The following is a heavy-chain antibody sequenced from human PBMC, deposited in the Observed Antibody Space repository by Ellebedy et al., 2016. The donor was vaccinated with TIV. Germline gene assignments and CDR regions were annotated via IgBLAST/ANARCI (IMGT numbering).Heavy chain of an antibody. CDR2: INKDGSEK. V-gene: IGHV3-7*01. CDR3: ARDPPRGSSWPPPFDY. J-gene: IGHJ4*02. D-gene: IGHD6-13*01. CDR1: GFAFDMYW. Sequence: GESMKISCEASGFAFDMYWMNWVRQAPGKGLEWVANINKDGSEKHYVDSVKGRFTLSRENAKNSVYLQMSSLRAEDTAVYYCARDPPRGSSWPPPFDYWGQGTLVTVSS.